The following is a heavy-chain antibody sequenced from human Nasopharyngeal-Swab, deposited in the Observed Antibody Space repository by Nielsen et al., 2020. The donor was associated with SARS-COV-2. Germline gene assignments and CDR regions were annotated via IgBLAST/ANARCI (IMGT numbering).Heavy chain of an antibody. CDR3: AKVLAAAVAYYYGMDV. D-gene: IGHD6-13*01. CDR1: GFIFSSYA. J-gene: IGHJ6*02. Sequence: GESLKISCAASGFIFSSYAMAWVRQAPGKGLEWVSGISGSTASTNYADTVKGRFTISRDNSKKTLYLQMNSLTAEDTAVYYCAKVLAAAVAYYYGMDVWGQGTTVTVSS. CDR2: ISGSTAST. V-gene: IGHV3-23*01.